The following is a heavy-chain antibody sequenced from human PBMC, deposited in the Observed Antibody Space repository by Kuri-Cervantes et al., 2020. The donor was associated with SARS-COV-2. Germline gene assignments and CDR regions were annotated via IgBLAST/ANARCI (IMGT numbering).Heavy chain of an antibody. CDR3: ARDTYSSTHQVREYYYYYGMDV. CDR2: ISWNSGSI. Sequence: SLKISCAASGFTFDDYAMHWVRQAPGKGLEWVSGISWNSGSIGYADSVKGRFTISRDNSKNTLFLQMNSLRAEDTAAYYCARDTYSSTHQVREYYYYYGMDVWGQGTTVTVSS. J-gene: IGHJ6*02. D-gene: IGHD6-13*01. CDR1: GFTFDDYA. V-gene: IGHV3-9*01.